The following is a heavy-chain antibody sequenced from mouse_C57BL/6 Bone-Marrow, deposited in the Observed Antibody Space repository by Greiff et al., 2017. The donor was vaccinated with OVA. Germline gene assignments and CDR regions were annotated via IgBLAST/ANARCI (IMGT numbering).Heavy chain of an antibody. CDR3: ARWGWLLSLYYFDY. D-gene: IGHD2-3*01. V-gene: IGHV1-85*01. CDR1: GYTFTSYD. CDR2: IYPRAGST. J-gene: IGHJ2*01. Sequence: QVQLQQSGPELVKPGASVKLSCKASGYTFTSYDINWVKQRPGQGLEWIGWIYPRAGSTKYNEKFKGKATLTVDTSSSTAYMELHSLTSEDSAVYFCARWGWLLSLYYFDYWGQGTTLTVSS.